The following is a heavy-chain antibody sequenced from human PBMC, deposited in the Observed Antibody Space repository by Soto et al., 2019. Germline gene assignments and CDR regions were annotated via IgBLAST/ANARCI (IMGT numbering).Heavy chain of an antibody. Sequence: QLQLQESGPGLVTPSETLSLTCTVSGGSISSSSYYWAWIRQPPGKGLEWIGSINYSGTTYYIAALKGRVPISKDTSKNQFSLGLNSVPAADTAVYYCARLVACSGGSCRFDPWGQGTLVTVSS. CDR3: ARLVACSGGSCRFDP. CDR1: GGSISSSSYY. J-gene: IGHJ5*02. D-gene: IGHD2-15*01. V-gene: IGHV4-39*01. CDR2: INYSGTT.